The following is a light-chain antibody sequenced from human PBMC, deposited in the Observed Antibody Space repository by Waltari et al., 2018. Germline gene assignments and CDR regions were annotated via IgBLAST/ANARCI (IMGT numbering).Light chain of an antibody. V-gene: IGKV1-9*01. Sequence: IQLTQSPSSLSASVGDRVTITCRARQGINNYLAWYQQKPGKAPKLLIYAASTLQSGVPSRFSGSGSGTDFTLTISSLQPEDFASYYCQQLNSYQWTFGQGTKVEVK. J-gene: IGKJ1*01. CDR1: QGINNY. CDR3: QQLNSYQWT. CDR2: AAS.